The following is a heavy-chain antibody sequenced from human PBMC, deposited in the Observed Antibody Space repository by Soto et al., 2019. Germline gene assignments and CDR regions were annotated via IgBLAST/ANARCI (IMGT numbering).Heavy chain of an antibody. CDR1: GGSISSYY. CDR3: ARVDSNYVTYYYYYMDV. Sequence: PSETLSLTCTVSGGSISSYYWSWIRQPPGKGLEWIGYIYYSGSTNYNPSLKSRVTISVDTSKNQFSLKLSSVTAADTAVYYCARVDSNYVTYYYYYMDVWGKGTTVTVSS. CDR2: IYYSGST. J-gene: IGHJ6*03. V-gene: IGHV4-59*01. D-gene: IGHD4-4*01.